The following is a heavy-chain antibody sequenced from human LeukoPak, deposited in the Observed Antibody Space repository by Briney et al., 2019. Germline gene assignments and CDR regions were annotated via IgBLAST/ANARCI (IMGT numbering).Heavy chain of an antibody. CDR1: GFTFSSYG. CDR2: IWYDGRNK. J-gene: IGHJ3*02. D-gene: IGHD3-16*02. V-gene: IGHV3-33*01. CDR3: ARVNRGDAFDI. Sequence: GGSLRLSCAASGFTFSSYGMHWVRQAPGKGLEWVAVIWYDGRNKFYADSLKGRFTISRDNSKNTLCLQMNSLRAEDTAVYYCARVNRGDAFDIWGQGTLVTVSS.